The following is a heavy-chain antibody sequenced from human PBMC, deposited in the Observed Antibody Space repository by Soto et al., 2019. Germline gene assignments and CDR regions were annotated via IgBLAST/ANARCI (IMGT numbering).Heavy chain of an antibody. V-gene: IGHV3-23*01. CDR3: ARRGSGSYYDY. CDR1: GFTFSSHV. J-gene: IGHJ4*02. Sequence: GGSLRLSCAASGFTFSSHVMNWVRQAPGKGPEWVAAISGGGGTTYYADSVKGRFTISRDNSKNTLYLQMNSLRAEDTAVYYCARRGSGSYYDYWGQGTPVTVSS. D-gene: IGHD1-26*01. CDR2: ISGGGGTT.